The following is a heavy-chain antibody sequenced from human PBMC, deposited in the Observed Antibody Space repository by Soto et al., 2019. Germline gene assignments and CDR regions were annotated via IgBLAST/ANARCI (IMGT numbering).Heavy chain of an antibody. Sequence: SETLSLTCTVAGGTISSYYWSWIRQPPGKGLAWIGYIYYSGSTNYNPSLKSRVTISVDTSKNQFSLKLSSVTAADTAVYYCARVFRGYVYFDSTNSYMDAWGKESTLPISS. V-gene: IGHV4-59*01. CDR1: GGTISSYY. D-gene: IGHD5-12*01. CDR3: ARVFRGYVYFDSTNSYMDA. CDR2: IYYSGST. J-gene: IGHJ6*03.